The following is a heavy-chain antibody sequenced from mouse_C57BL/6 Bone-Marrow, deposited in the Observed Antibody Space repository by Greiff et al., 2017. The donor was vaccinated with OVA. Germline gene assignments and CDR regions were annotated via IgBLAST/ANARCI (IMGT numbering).Heavy chain of an antibody. J-gene: IGHJ4*01. CDR1: GYTFTSYG. CDR2: IYPRSGNT. Sequence: VQLQQSGAELARPGASVKLSCKASGYTFTSYGISWVKQRTGQGLEWIGEIYPRSGNTYYNEKFKGKATLTADKSSSTAYMELRSLTSEDSAVYFCARFDSNLYAMDYWGQGTSVTVSS. CDR3: ARFDSNLYAMDY. D-gene: IGHD2-5*01. V-gene: IGHV1-81*01.